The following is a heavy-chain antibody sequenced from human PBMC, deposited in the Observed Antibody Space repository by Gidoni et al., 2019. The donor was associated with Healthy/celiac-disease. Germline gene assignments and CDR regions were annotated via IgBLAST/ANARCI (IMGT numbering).Heavy chain of an antibody. CDR2: IIPIFGTA. CDR1: GGTFSSYA. D-gene: IGHD3-3*01. V-gene: IGHV1-69*01. CDR3: ARIARYYDFWSGPHYYYCGMDV. Sequence: QVQLVQSGAEVKKPGSSVKVSCKASGGTFSSYAISWVRQAPGQGLEWMGGIIPIFGTANYAQKFQGRVTITADESTSTAYMELSSLRSEDTAVYYCARIARYYDFWSGPHYYYCGMDVWGQGTTVTVSS. J-gene: IGHJ6*02.